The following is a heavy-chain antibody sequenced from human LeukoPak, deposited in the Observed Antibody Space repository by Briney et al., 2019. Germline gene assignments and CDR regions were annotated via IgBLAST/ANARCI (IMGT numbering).Heavy chain of an antibody. Sequence: GGSLRLSCAASGFTVSSNYMSWVRQAPGKGLEWVSVIYSGGSTYYADSVKGRFTISRDNSKNTLYLQMNSLRAEDTAVYYCARDRRQPGIAVAGTGFNDYWGQGTLVTVSS. D-gene: IGHD6-19*01. J-gene: IGHJ4*02. CDR3: ARDRRQPGIAVAGTGFNDY. CDR2: IYSGGST. CDR1: GFTVSSNY. V-gene: IGHV3-53*01.